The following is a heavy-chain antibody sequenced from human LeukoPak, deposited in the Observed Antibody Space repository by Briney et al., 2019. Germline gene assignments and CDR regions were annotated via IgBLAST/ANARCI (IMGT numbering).Heavy chain of an antibody. Sequence: ASVKVSCKASGYAFTGYYIHWVRQAPGQGLEWMGWINPKSGGTKYAQNFQGRVTMTRDTSSSTASMELNRLRSDDTAVYYCARIDVEMTTLIDYWGQGTLVTVSS. V-gene: IGHV1-2*02. D-gene: IGHD5-24*01. J-gene: IGHJ4*02. CDR3: ARIDVEMTTLIDY. CDR1: GYAFTGYY. CDR2: INPKSGGT.